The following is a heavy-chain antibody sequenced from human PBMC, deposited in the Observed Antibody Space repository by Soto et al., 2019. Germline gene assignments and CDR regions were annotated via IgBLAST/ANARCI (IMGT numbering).Heavy chain of an antibody. CDR1: GYTFTGHY. V-gene: IGHV1-2*02. J-gene: IGHJ6*02. CDR2: INPNSGAT. Sequence: ASVKVSCKASGYTFTGHYIHWVRQAPGQGLEWMGWINPNSGATRYAQKFQGRVTMTRDTSISTAYMEVSKLRSDDTAVYSCARDPGQLNYYGMDVWGRGTTVTVSS. D-gene: IGHD6-6*01. CDR3: ARDPGQLNYYGMDV.